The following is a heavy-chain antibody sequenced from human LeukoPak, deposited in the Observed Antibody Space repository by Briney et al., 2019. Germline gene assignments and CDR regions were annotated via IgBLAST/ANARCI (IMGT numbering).Heavy chain of an antibody. J-gene: IGHJ4*02. D-gene: IGHD3-22*01. V-gene: IGHV3-30-3*01. CDR1: GFTFSSYA. CDR3: ARSDSSGYV. CDR2: ISYDGSNK. Sequence: GGSLRLSCASSGFTFSSYAMHWVRQAPGKGLEWVAVISYDGSNKYYADSVKGRFTISRDNAKNSLYLQMNSLRAEDTAVYYCARSDSSGYVWGQGTLVTVSS.